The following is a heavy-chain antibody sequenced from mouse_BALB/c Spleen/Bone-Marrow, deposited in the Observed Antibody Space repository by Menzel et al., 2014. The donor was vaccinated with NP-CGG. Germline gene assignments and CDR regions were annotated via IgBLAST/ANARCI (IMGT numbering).Heavy chain of an antibody. CDR3: ARGNRYDGAWFAY. Sequence: QVQLKQSGPELVRPGVSVKISCKGSGYTFTDYAMHWVKQSHAKSLEWIGVISTYSGNTNYNQKFKGKATMTVDKSSSPAYMELARLTSEDSAIYYCARGNRYDGAWFAYWGQGTLVTVSA. J-gene: IGHJ3*01. CDR1: GYTFTDYA. CDR2: ISTYSGNT. D-gene: IGHD2-14*01. V-gene: IGHV1-67*01.